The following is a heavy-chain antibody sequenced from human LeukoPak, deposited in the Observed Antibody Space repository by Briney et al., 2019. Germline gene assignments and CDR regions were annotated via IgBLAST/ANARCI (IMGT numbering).Heavy chain of an antibody. Sequence: GGSLRLSCAASGFTFGSYEMNWVRQAPGKGLEWVSYISSSGSSIYYADSVKGRFTISRDNAKNSLYLQMNSLKTEDTAVYFCARDLGYGSGPDWFDPWGQGTLVTVSS. J-gene: IGHJ5*02. CDR3: ARDLGYGSGPDWFDP. CDR1: GFTFGSYE. D-gene: IGHD3-10*01. CDR2: ISSSGSSI. V-gene: IGHV3-48*03.